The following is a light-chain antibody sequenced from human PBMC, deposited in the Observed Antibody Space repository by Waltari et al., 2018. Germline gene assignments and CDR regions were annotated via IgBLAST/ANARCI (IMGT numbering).Light chain of an antibody. Sequence: EIVLTQSPGTLSLSPGERATLSCRASQSVSSSNLPWYQQKPGQRPRLLIYGASSRATGIPDRFSGSGSWTDFTLTISRLEPEDFAVSYCQQYGSSPTWTFGQGTKVEIK. CDR1: QSVSSSN. J-gene: IGKJ1*01. CDR2: GAS. V-gene: IGKV3-20*01. CDR3: QQYGSSPTWT.